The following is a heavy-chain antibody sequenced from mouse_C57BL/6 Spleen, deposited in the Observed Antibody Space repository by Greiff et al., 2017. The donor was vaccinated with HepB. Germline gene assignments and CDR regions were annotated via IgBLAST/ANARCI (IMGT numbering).Heavy chain of an antibody. Sequence: DVQLQQSGAELVRPGASVKLSCTASGFNIKDDYMHWVKQRPEQGLEWIGWIDPENGDTEYASKFQGKATITADTSSNTAYLQLSSLTSEDTAVYYCTTWYYGSSPDYWGQGTTLTVSS. CDR3: TTWYYGSSPDY. CDR2: IDPENGDT. D-gene: IGHD1-1*01. V-gene: IGHV14-4*01. CDR1: GFNIKDDY. J-gene: IGHJ2*01.